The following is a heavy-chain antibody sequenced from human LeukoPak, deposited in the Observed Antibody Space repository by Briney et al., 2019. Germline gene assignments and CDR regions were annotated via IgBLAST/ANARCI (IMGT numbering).Heavy chain of an antibody. CDR2: ISGYNGNT. V-gene: IGHV1-18*01. CDR1: GYTFTSYG. J-gene: IGHJ4*02. CDR3: ARDGPDNYGSGSYHTNF. Sequence: ASVKVSCKASGYTFTSYGISWVRQAPGQGLEWMGWISGYNGNTNYAQKLQGRVTMTTDTSTNTAYMELTSLRSDDTAVYYCARDGPDNYGSGSYHTNFWGQGTLVTVSS. D-gene: IGHD3-10*01.